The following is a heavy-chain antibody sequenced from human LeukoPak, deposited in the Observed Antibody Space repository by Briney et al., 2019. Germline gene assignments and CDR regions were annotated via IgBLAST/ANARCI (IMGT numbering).Heavy chain of an antibody. CDR2: MSAYNGNT. Sequence: ASVKVSCKASGYTFTSYGISWVRQAPGQGLEWMGWMSAYNGNTNYAQKLQGRVTMTTDTSTSTAYMELRSLRSDDTAVYYCARDRYYGSGSDYYFDYWGRGTLVTVSS. CDR3: ARDRYYGSGSDYYFDY. J-gene: IGHJ4*02. V-gene: IGHV1-18*04. CDR1: GYTFTSYG. D-gene: IGHD3-10*01.